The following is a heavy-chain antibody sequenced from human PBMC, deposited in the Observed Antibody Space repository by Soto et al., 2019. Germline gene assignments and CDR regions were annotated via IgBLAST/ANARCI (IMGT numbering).Heavy chain of an antibody. CDR3: VRAAPTAAVDY. Sequence: SETLSLTCTVSGDSISRGNHWTWIRQHPGKGLQWIGYISYSGSTYYNPSLKSRVTISADTSKNQFSLKLTSVTAADTAVYYCVRAAPTAAVDYWCQGSLVTVSS. CDR1: GDSISRGNH. CDR2: ISYSGST. V-gene: IGHV4-31*03. J-gene: IGHJ4*02. D-gene: IGHD1-26*01.